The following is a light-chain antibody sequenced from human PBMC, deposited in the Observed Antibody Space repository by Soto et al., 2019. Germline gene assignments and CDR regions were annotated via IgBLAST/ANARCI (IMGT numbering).Light chain of an antibody. J-gene: IGKJ1*01. CDR2: DAS. V-gene: IGKV1-5*01. CDR1: QSISSW. Sequence: DIQMTQSPSTLSASVGDRVTITCRASQSISSWLAWYQQKPGKAPKLLIYDASSLESGVPSRFSGSGSGTEFTLTISSLQSEDFAVYYCQQYNNWPRWTFGQGTKVDIK. CDR3: QQYNNWPRWT.